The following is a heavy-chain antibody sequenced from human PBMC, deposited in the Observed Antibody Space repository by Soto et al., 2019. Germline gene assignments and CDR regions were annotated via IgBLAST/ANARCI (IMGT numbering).Heavy chain of an antibody. V-gene: IGHV4-30-4*01. Sequence: SETLSLTCTVSGGSISSGDYYWNWIRQPPGKGLEWIGYIFYSGDTYYNPSLKSRVIISMDTSQNQFSLKLNSVTAADTAVYYCARELSGYKYGPGEVYWGQGTLVTFSS. CDR3: ARELSGYKYGPGEVY. D-gene: IGHD5-18*01. CDR2: IFYSGDT. CDR1: GGSISSGDYY. J-gene: IGHJ4*02.